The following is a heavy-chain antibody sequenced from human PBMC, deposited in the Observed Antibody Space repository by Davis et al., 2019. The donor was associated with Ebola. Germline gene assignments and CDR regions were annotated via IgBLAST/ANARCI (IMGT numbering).Heavy chain of an antibody. V-gene: IGHV3-23*01. CDR2: ISASGATT. D-gene: IGHD2-2*01. CDR1: GFTFRSYA. Sequence: GGSLRLSCAASGFTFRSYAMSWVRQAPGKGLEWVSAISASGATTYYADSVKGRFTISRDNSKDTLYLQMNSLRAEDTAVYYCARVGSSTSLDYWGQGTLVTVSS. J-gene: IGHJ4*02. CDR3: ARVGSSTSLDY.